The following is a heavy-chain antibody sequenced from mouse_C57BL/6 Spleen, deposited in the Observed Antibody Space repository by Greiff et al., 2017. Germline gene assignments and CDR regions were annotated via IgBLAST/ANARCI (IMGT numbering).Heavy chain of an antibody. V-gene: IGHV1-81*01. Sequence: QVQLKESGAELARPGASVKLSCKASGYTFTSYGISWVKQRTGQGLEWIGEIYPRSGNTYYNEKFKGKATLTADKSSSTAYMELRSLTSEDSAVYFCAREGFVYWGQGTLVTVSA. J-gene: IGHJ3*01. CDR1: GYTFTSYG. CDR2: IYPRSGNT. CDR3: AREGFVY.